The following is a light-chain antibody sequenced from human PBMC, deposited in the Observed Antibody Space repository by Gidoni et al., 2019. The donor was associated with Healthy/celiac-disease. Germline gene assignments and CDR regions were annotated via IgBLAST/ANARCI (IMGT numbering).Light chain of an antibody. CDR1: SSDVGSYNL. V-gene: IGLV2-23*02. J-gene: IGLJ2*01. Sequence: QSALTQPASVSGPPGHSITIPCTGTSSDVGSYNLVSWYQQHPGKAPKLMIYEVSKRPSGVSNRFSGSKSGNTASLTISGLQAEDEADYYCCSYAGSSTFEGVVFGGGTKLTVL. CDR2: EVS. CDR3: CSYAGSSTFEGVV.